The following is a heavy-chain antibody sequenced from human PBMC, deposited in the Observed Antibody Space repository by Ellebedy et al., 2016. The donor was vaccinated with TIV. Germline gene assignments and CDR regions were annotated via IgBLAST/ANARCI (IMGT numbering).Heavy chain of an antibody. V-gene: IGHV4-34*01. J-gene: IGHJ4*02. D-gene: IGHD3-10*01. CDR1: GVSFSGYY. CDR2: INHSGST. CDR3: ARGRSMVRGDY. Sequence: MPSETLSLTCAVSGVSFSGYYWSWIRQPPGKGLEWIGEINHSGSTNYNPSLKSRVTISVDTSKSHFSLKLSSVTAADTAVYYCARGRSMVRGDYWGQGTLVTVSS.